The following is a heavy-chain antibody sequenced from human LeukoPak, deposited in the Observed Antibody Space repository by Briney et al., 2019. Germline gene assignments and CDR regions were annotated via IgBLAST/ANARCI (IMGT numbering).Heavy chain of an antibody. CDR3: AREANQYSMDY. CDR2: ISSSGGNT. Sequence: GGSLRLSCAASGFSFSDYAMTWVRQAPGKGLEWVSSISSSGGNTYYPDSVKGRFTISRDNSKNTLYLQMNGLRAEDTAVYYCAREANQYSMDYWGQGTLVTVSS. CDR1: GFSFSDYA. V-gene: IGHV3-23*01. D-gene: IGHD2/OR15-2a*01. J-gene: IGHJ4*02.